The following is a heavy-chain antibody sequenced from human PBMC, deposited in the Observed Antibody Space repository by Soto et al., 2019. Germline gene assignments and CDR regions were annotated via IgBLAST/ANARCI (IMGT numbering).Heavy chain of an antibody. CDR2: IIPILGIA. Sequence: SVKVSCKSSGGTFSSYTISWVRQAPGQGLEWMGRIIPILGIANYAQKFQGRVTITADKSTSTAYMELSSLRSEDTAVYYCARDEDSSGYYYFDYWGQGTLVTVSS. D-gene: IGHD6-19*01. CDR1: GGTFSSYT. CDR3: ARDEDSSGYYYFDY. V-gene: IGHV1-69*04. J-gene: IGHJ4*02.